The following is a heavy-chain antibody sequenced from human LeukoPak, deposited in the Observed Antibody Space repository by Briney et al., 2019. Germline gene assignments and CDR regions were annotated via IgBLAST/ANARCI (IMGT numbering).Heavy chain of an antibody. J-gene: IGHJ4*02. V-gene: IGHV3-74*01. CDR3: ARGGGYSYGCFDY. CDR2: INSDGSST. D-gene: IGHD5-18*01. CDR1: GFTSSSYW. Sequence: PGGSLRLSCAASGFTSSSYWMHWVRQAPGKGLVWVSRINSDGSSTSYADSVKGRFTISRDNAKNTLYLQMNSLRAEDTAVYYCARGGGYSYGCFDYWGQGTLVTVSS.